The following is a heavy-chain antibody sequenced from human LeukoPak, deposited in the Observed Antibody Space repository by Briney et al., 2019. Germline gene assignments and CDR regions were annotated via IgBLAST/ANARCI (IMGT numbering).Heavy chain of an antibody. J-gene: IGHJ5*02. CDR1: GFTFRTSA. V-gene: IGHV1-58*01. Sequence: SVKVSCKASGFTFRTSAVQWVRQARGQRLEWIGWIVVGSGNTDYAQKFQERVTISRDMSTSTAYMELSSLRSEDTAVYYCAAQVNYHDSTVWDPWGQGTLVTVSS. CDR2: IVVGSGNT. CDR3: AAQVNYHDSTVWDP. D-gene: IGHD3-22*01.